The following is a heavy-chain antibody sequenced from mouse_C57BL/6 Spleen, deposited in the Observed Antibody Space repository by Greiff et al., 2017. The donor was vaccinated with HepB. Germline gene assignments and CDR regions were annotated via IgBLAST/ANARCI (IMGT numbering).Heavy chain of an antibody. J-gene: IGHJ4*01. Sequence: VQLQQPGTELVKPGASVKLSSKASGYTFTSYWMHWVKQRPGQGLEWIGNINPSNGGTNYNEKFKSKATLTVDKSSSTAYMQLSSLTSEDSAVYYCARYYYGSSYAMDYWGQGTSVTVSS. CDR1: GYTFTSYW. D-gene: IGHD1-1*01. CDR2: INPSNGGT. CDR3: ARYYYGSSYAMDY. V-gene: IGHV1-53*01.